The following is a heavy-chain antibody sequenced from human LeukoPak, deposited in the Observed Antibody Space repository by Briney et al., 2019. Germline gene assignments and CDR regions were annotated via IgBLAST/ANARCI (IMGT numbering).Heavy chain of an antibody. CDR2: TNPNSGNT. V-gene: IGHV1-8*01. J-gene: IGHJ4*02. CDR1: GYTFTSYD. Sequence: ASVKVSCKASGYTFTSYDINWVRQATGQGLEWMGWTNPNSGNTGYAQKFQGRVTMTRNTSISTAYMELSSLRSEDTAVYYCARTDCSSTSCLSSRYWGQGTLVTVSS. D-gene: IGHD2-2*01. CDR3: ARTDCSSTSCLSSRY.